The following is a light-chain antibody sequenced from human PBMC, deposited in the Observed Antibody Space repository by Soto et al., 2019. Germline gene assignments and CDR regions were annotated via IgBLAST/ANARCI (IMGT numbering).Light chain of an antibody. CDR1: QSISSR. Sequence: DIPMTQSPSTLSAFVGDRVTITCRASQSISSRLAWYQQKPGKAPKLLIYKASSLESGVPSRFSGSGSGTEFTLTISSLQPDDFATYYCQQYNSYPLTFGGGTKVEIK. J-gene: IGKJ4*01. CDR3: QQYNSYPLT. CDR2: KAS. V-gene: IGKV1-5*03.